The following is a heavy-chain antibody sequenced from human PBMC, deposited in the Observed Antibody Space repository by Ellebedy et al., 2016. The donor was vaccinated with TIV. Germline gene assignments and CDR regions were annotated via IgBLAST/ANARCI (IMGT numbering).Heavy chain of an antibody. CDR3: ASGSSSWYIGAYYFDY. Sequence: AASVKVSCKASGYTFTGYYMHWVRQAPGQGLEWMGWINPNSGGTNYAQKFQGRVTMTRDTSISTAYMELSRLRSDDTAVYYCASGSSSWYIGAYYFDYWGQGTLVTVSS. D-gene: IGHD6-13*01. J-gene: IGHJ4*02. CDR1: GYTFTGYY. CDR2: INPNSGGT. V-gene: IGHV1-2*02.